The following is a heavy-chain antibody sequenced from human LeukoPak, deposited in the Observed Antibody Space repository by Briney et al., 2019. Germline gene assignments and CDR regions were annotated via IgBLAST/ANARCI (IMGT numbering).Heavy chain of an antibody. V-gene: IGHV4-59*01. D-gene: IGHD4-11*01. Sequence: PSETLSLTCTASGGSISSYYWSWIRQPPGKGLEWIGYIYYSGSTNYNPSLKSRVTISVDTSKNQFSLKLSSVTAADTAVYYCARISNYFDYWGQGTLVTVSS. CDR3: ARISNYFDY. CDR2: IYYSGST. CDR1: GGSISSYY. J-gene: IGHJ4*02.